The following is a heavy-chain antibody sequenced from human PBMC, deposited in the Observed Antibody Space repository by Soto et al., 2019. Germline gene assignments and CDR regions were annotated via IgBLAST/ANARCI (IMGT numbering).Heavy chain of an antibody. J-gene: IGHJ4*02. CDR2: ISSSGTTT. CDR1: ECSVSSVI. V-gene: IGHV3-48*02. Sequence: SAGSLSHPCVKSECSVSSVIRNLDRKGTGKGLEWISYISSSGTTTYYADSVKGRFTISRDNAKNSLYLQMSSLRDEDTAMYYCARDPDADIWRGHYSWGQGTLVTVSS. D-gene: IGHD3-3*01. CDR3: ARDPDADIWRGHYS.